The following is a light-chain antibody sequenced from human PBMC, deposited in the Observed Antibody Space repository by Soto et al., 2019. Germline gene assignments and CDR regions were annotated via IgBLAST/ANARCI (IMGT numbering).Light chain of an antibody. CDR3: QRYDSFRT. CDR2: GAS. Sequence: EIVLTQSPGTLSLSPGERATLSCRASQSVRSNFLAWYQQKPGQAPRLLIYGASNRATGIPDRFNGSGSGTDFTLTITRLEPEDFAMYYCQRYDSFRTFGQGTKVDIK. J-gene: IGKJ1*01. V-gene: IGKV3-20*01. CDR1: QSVRSNF.